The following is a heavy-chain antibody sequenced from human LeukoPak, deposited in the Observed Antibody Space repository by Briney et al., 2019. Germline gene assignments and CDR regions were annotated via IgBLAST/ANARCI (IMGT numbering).Heavy chain of an antibody. CDR1: GYTFTSYG. CDR3: ARDYGSGSYSVYGMGV. J-gene: IGHJ6*02. CDR2: ISAYNGNT. Sequence: ASVRVSCKASGYTFTSYGISWVRQAPGQGLEWMGWISAYNGNTNYAQKLQGRVTMTTDTSTSTAYMELRSLRSDDTAVYYCARDYGSGSYSVYGMGVWGQGTTVTVSS. D-gene: IGHD3-10*01. V-gene: IGHV1-18*01.